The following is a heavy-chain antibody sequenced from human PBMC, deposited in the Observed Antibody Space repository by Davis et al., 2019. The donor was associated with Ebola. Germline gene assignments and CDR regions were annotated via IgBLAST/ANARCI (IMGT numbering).Heavy chain of an antibody. CDR2: FDPENAEA. CDR3: AAGGRGGGFDV. D-gene: IGHD3-16*01. J-gene: IGHJ3*01. Sequence: ASVKVSCKVSGYTLTELSMHWVRQAPGKGLEWMGGFDPENAEAIYADKFEGRVIMTADTSSDTAYVILSSLRSEDSAVYYCAAGGRGGGFDVWGQGTMVTVS. CDR1: GYTLTELS. V-gene: IGHV1-24*01.